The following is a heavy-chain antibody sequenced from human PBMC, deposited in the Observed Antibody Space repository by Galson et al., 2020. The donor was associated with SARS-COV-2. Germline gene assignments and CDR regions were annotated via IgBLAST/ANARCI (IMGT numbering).Heavy chain of an antibody. CDR3: VTDPPDSGWAVRC. J-gene: IGHJ1*01. Sequence: SCGASGFTFNTHAMHWVRQASGKGLEWVAMIWSDRPNRYYADPVRGRFTISRDNSKNTVYLEISSLRPEDTALYYCVTDPPDSGWAVRCWGQGPQVTVSS. CDR2: IWSDRPNR. V-gene: IGHV3-33*01. CDR1: GFTFNTHA. D-gene: IGHD6-19*01.